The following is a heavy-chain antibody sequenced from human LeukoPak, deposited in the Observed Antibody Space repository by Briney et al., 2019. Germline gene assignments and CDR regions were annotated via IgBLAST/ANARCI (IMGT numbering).Heavy chain of an antibody. J-gene: IGHJ4*02. Sequence: ASVKVSCKASGYTFTSYGISWVRQAPGQGLEWMGWISAYNGNTNYAQKLQGRVTMTTDTSTSTAYMELRSLRSDDTAVYYCARDRSWIGYCSGGSCYRPFDYWGQGTLVTVSS. D-gene: IGHD2-15*01. V-gene: IGHV1-18*01. CDR3: ARDRSWIGYCSGGSCYRPFDY. CDR1: GYTFTSYG. CDR2: ISAYNGNT.